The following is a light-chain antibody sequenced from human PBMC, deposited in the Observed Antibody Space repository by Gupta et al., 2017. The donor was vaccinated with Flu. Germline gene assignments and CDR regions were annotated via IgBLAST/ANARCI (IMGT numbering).Light chain of an antibody. V-gene: IGLV2-14*01. CDR2: EVS. CDR3: SSDTSRSIYV. J-gene: IGLJ1*01. CDR1: SRDVGGYNY. Sequence: QSALTQPASVSGSPGQSITISCTGTSRDVGGYNYVSWYQQHPGRTPKLMIYEVSSRPSGVSNRFSGSKSGNTASLTISGLQAEDEADYYCSSDTSRSIYVFGTGTKVTVL.